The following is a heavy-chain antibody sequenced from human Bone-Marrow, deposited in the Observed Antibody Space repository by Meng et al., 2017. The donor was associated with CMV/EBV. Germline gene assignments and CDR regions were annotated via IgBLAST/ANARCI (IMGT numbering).Heavy chain of an antibody. J-gene: IGHJ5*02. V-gene: IGHV4-61*01. D-gene: IGHD6-6*01. CDR3: ASSMAYSSSYSFDP. Sequence: SETLSLTCTVSGGSVSSGSYYWSWIRQPPGKGLEWIGYIYYSGSTNYNPSLKSRVTISVDTSKNQFSLKLSSVTAADTAGYYCASSMAYSSSYSFDPWGQGTLVTVSS. CDR2: IYYSGST. CDR1: GGSVSSGSYY.